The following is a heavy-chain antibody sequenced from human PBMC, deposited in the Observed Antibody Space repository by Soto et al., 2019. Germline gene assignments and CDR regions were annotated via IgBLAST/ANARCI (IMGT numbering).Heavy chain of an antibody. CDR3: ARDRVTTFDRDDLDV. V-gene: IGHV1-18*01. D-gene: IGHD3-3*01. CDR1: GYTFTSYA. Sequence: ASVKVSCKAYGYTFTSYAISWLRQAPGHGLEWMGWISAYNRDTKYAERVQDRVTMTLDTATNTAYMELRSLRSDDSAVYYCARDRVTTFDRDDLDVWGQGTTVTASS. J-gene: IGHJ6*02. CDR2: ISAYNRDT.